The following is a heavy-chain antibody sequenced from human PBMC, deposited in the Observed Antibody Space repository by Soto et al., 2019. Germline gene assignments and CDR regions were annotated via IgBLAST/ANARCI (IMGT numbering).Heavy chain of an antibody. V-gene: IGHV5-51*01. CDR3: ARHRPAAAAFMDV. D-gene: IGHD6-13*01. CDR1: GYSFTSYW. CDR2: IYPGDSDT. Sequence: GESLNISCKASGYSFTSYWIGWGRQMPGKGLECMGIIYPGDSDTRYSPSFQGQVTISADKSISTAYLQWSSLKASDTAMYYCARHRPAAAAFMDVWGQGTTVTVSS. J-gene: IGHJ6*02.